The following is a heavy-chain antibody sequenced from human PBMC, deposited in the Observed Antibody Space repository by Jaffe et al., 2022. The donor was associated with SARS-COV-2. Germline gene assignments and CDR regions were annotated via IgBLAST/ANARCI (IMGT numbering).Heavy chain of an antibody. J-gene: IGHJ4*02. CDR1: GFIFSNYY. CDR3: ARDDKGYCSDASCPY. V-gene: IGHV3-11*01. Sequence: VHLVESGGGLVKPGGSLRLSCATSGFIFSNYYMTWIRQAPGKGLEWISYIDGGARSIYYADSVKGRFTISRDDAKSSLYLQMNSLRVDDTAIYYCARDDKGYCSDASCPYWGQGTLVTVSS. CDR2: IDGGARSI. D-gene: IGHD2-15*01.